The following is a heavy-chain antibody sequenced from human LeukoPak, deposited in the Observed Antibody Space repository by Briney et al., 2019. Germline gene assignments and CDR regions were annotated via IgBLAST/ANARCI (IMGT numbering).Heavy chain of an antibody. Sequence: ASVKVSCKASGYTFTSYGISWVRQAPGQGLEWMGCISAYNGNTNYAQKLQGRVTMTTDTSTSTAYMELRSLRSDDTAVYYCARVQLKPQWLRESWGLDYWGQGTLVTVSS. D-gene: IGHD5-12*01. J-gene: IGHJ4*02. CDR1: GYTFTSYG. CDR3: ARVQLKPQWLRESWGLDY. V-gene: IGHV1-18*04. CDR2: ISAYNGNT.